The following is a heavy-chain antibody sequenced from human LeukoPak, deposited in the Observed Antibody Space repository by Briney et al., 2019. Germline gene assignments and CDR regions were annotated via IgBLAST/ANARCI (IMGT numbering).Heavy chain of an antibody. CDR2: ISAYNGNT. CDR1: GYTFTSYG. Sequence: GASVKVSCKASGYTFTSYGISWVRQAPGQGREWMGWISAYNGNTNYAQKLQGRGTMTTDTSTSTAYMELRSLRSDDTAVYYCARRSYGYGWVDVWGQGTTVTVSS. D-gene: IGHD5-18*01. J-gene: IGHJ6*02. V-gene: IGHV1-18*01. CDR3: ARRSYGYGWVDV.